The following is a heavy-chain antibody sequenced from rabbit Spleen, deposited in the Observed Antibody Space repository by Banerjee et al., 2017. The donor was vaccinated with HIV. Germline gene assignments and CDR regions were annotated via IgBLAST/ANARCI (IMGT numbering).Heavy chain of an antibody. Sequence: QSLEESGGGLVKPGASLTLTCTASGFSFSSSDYMCWVRQAPGKGLEWIACIDTSYGDTDYANWPKGRFTISKTSSTTVTLQMTSLTAADTATYFCARNYVNAFDPWGQGTLVTVS. CDR3: ARNYVNAFDP. CDR1: GFSFSSSDY. V-gene: IGHV1S40*01. J-gene: IGHJ2*01. CDR2: IDTSYGDT. D-gene: IGHD1-1*01.